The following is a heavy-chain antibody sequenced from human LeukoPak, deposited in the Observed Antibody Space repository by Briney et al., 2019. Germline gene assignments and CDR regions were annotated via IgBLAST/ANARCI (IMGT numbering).Heavy chain of an antibody. J-gene: IGHJ6*03. CDR1: GFTFSSYS. V-gene: IGHV3-21*01. CDR3: ARASYPDCSSTSCYRYYYMDV. Sequence: GGSLRLSCAASGFTFSSYSMNWVRQAPGKGLEWVSSISSSSSYIYYADSVKGRFTISRDNAKNSLYLQMNSLRAEDTAVYYCARASYPDCSSTSCYRYYYMDVWGKGTTVTVS. D-gene: IGHD2-2*01. CDR2: ISSSSSYI.